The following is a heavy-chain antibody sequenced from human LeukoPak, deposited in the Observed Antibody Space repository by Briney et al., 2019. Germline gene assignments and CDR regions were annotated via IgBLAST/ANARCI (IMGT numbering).Heavy chain of an antibody. CDR1: GFTFSSYA. D-gene: IGHD4-17*01. CDR3: ARAENYGDYPVDY. J-gene: IGHJ4*02. CDR2: ISSNGGST. Sequence: GGSLRLSCAASGFTFSSYAMHWVRQAPGKGLEYVSAISSNGGSTYYANSVKGRFTISRDNSKNTLYLQTGSLRAEDMAVYYCARAENYGDYPVDYWGQGTLVTVSS. V-gene: IGHV3-64*01.